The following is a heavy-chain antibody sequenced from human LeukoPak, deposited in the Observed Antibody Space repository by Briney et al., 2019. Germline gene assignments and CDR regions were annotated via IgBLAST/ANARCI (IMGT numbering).Heavy chain of an antibody. D-gene: IGHD3-16*01. J-gene: IGHJ2*01. CDR2: IRHDGNKK. CDR3: AKEGTWGNWYFDL. CDR1: GFSFSDYG. Sequence: GGSLRLSCGASGFSFSDYGMHWVRQAPGKGLEWVAFIRHDGNKKYLPDSVKGRFTLHRDNSRNTLYLEMNSLRDEDTAVYYCAKEGTWGNWYFDLWGRGTLVIVTS. V-gene: IGHV3-30*02.